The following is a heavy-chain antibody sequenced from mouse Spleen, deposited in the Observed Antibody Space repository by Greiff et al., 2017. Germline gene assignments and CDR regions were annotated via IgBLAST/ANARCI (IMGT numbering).Heavy chain of an antibody. CDR3: ARGRHWYFDV. V-gene: IGHV2-2*01. J-gene: IGHJ1*01. Sequence: VQLQQSGPGLVQPSQSLSITCTVSGFSLTSYGVHWVRQSPGKGLEWLGVIWSGGSTDYNAAFISRLSISKDNSKSQVFFKMNSLQADDTAIYYCARGRHWYFDVWGAGTTVTVSS. CDR1: GFSLTSYG. CDR2: IWSGGST.